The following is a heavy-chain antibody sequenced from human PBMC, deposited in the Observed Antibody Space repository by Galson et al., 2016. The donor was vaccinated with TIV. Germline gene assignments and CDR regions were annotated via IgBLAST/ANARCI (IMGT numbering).Heavy chain of an antibody. J-gene: IGHJ4*02. CDR2: FNPDSGAT. CDR3: ARVNWARAFDY. CDR1: GYIFINYY. V-gene: IGHV1-2*02. Sequence: SVKVSCKASGYIFINYYIHWVRQAPGQGLEWLGWFNPDSGATRYAQRFQGRVTMTRDTSISTAYMELRRLISDDTAVYYCARVNWARAFDYWGQGTQVTVSS. D-gene: IGHD7-27*01.